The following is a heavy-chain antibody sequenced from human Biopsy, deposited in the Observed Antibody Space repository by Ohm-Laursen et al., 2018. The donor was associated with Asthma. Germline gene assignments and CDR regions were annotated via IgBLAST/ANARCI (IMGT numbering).Heavy chain of an antibody. CDR3: ARGTIVAGIDY. CDR2: IFYSGAT. J-gene: IGHJ4*02. V-gene: IGHV4-61*01. D-gene: IGHD5-12*01. Sequence: SETLSLTCSVSGGSVSSDKYYWSWIRQPPGKGLEWIAYIFYSGATNYNPALKSRVAQSIGTSKSQFSLRLNSLSAADTAVYYWARGTIVAGIDYWGRGTLVTVSS. CDR1: GGSVSSDKYY.